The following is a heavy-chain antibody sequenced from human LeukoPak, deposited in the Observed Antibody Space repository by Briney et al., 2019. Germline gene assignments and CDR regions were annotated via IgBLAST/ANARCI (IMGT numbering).Heavy chain of an antibody. J-gene: IGHJ4*02. Sequence: GGSLRLSCAASGFTFSSYAMSWVRQAPGKGLEWVSAISGSGGSTYYADSVKGRFTISRDNSKNTLYLQMNSPRAEDTAVYYCAKLNYYGSGSSPNFDYWGQGTLVTVSS. CDR3: AKLNYYGSGSSPNFDY. CDR1: GFTFSSYA. V-gene: IGHV3-23*01. CDR2: ISGSGGST. D-gene: IGHD3-10*01.